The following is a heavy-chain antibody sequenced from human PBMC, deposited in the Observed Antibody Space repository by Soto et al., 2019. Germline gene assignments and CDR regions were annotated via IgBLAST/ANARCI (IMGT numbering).Heavy chain of an antibody. CDR2: ISAYNGNT. D-gene: IGHD3-10*01. CDR1: GYTFTSYG. V-gene: IGHV1-18*01. Sequence: QVQLVQSGAEVKKPGASVKVSCKASGYTFTSYGISWVRQAPGQGLEWMGWISAYNGNTNYAQKLQGRVTMTTDTSTSTAYMELRSLRSDDTAGYYCARDRVVRGVANDAFDIWGQGTMVTVSS. J-gene: IGHJ3*02. CDR3: ARDRVVRGVANDAFDI.